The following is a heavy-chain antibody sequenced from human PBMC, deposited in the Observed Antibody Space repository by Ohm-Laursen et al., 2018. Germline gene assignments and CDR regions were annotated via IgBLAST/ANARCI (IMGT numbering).Heavy chain of an antibody. CDR3: ARAGHVEMATLGAFDI. D-gene: IGHD5-24*01. V-gene: IGHV3-33*01. CDR1: GFTFSSYG. CDR2: IWYDGDNK. Sequence: SLRLSCAASGFTFSSYGMHWVRQAPGKGLEWVAVIWYDGDNKYYADSVKGRFTISRDNSKNTLYLQMNSLRAEDTAVYYCARAGHVEMATLGAFDIWGQGTMVTVSS. J-gene: IGHJ3*02.